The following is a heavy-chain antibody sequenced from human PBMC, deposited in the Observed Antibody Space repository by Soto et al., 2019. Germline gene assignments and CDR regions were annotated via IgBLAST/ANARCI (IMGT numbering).Heavy chain of an antibody. CDR2: IYYSGST. CDR1: GGSISSSSYY. J-gene: IGHJ6*03. V-gene: IGHV4-39*01. CDR3: ARHLCSGDSCYSYYYYYMDV. Sequence: SETLSLTCTVSGGSISSSSYYWGWIRQPPGKGLEWIGSIYYSGSTYYNPSLKSRVTISVDTSKNQFSLKLSSVTAADTAVYYCARHLCSGDSCYSYYYYYMDVWGKGTTVTVS. D-gene: IGHD2-15*01.